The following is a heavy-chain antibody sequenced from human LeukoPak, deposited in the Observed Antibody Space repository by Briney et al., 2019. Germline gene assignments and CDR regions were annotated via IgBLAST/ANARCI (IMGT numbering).Heavy chain of an antibody. J-gene: IGHJ4*02. CDR3: ARSGGRYHYFDY. D-gene: IGHD1-26*01. CDR1: GDSISGTYYY. V-gene: IGHV4-39*01. CDR2: IYYSGSA. Sequence: SETLSLTCTVSGDSISGTYYYWGWIRQPPGKGLEWIGSIYYSGSAYYNPSLKSRVTISIDTSKNQLSLRLSSVTAADTAVYYCARSGGRYHYFDYWGQGTLVTVSS.